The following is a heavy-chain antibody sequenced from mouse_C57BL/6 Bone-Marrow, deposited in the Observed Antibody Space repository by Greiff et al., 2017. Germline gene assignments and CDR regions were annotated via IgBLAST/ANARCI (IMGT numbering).Heavy chain of an antibody. Sequence: QVQLQQSGAELVKPGASVKISCKASGYAFSSYWMNWVKQRPGKGLEWIGQIYPGDGATNYNGKFKGKATLTADKSSSTAYMQLSSLTSEDSAVYFCAREGPYSNFFDYWGQGTTLTVSS. V-gene: IGHV1-80*01. CDR2: IYPGDGAT. CDR3: AREGPYSNFFDY. CDR1: GYAFSSYW. J-gene: IGHJ2*01. D-gene: IGHD2-5*01.